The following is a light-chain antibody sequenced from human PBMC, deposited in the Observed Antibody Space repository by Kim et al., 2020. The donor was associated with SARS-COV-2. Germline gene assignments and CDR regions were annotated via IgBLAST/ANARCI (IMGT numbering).Light chain of an antibody. CDR3: MQTTQPPFT. Sequence: PASISCRSSQSLLYRDGNIYLNWYLQKPGQSPRRLIYLGSNRDSGVPDRFSGSGSGTDFTLKISRVEAEDVGVYYCMQTTQPPFTFGPGTRLDIK. CDR2: LGS. J-gene: IGKJ5*01. CDR1: QSLLYRDGNIY. V-gene: IGKV2-28*01.